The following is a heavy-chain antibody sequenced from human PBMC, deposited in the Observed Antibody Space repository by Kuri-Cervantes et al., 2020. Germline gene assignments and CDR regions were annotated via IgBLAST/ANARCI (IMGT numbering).Heavy chain of an antibody. V-gene: IGHV3-7*01. D-gene: IGHD3-9*01. CDR2: IKQDGSEK. CDR3: ARASYYDILTGYSDYYGMDV. J-gene: IGHJ6*02. Sequence: GGSLRLSCAASGFTFSRFWMNWVRQAPGKGLEWVANIKQDGSEKYYVDSVKGRFTISRDNAKNSLYLQMNSLRAEDTAVYYCARASYYDILTGYSDYYGMDVWGQGTTVTVSS. CDR1: GFTFSRFW.